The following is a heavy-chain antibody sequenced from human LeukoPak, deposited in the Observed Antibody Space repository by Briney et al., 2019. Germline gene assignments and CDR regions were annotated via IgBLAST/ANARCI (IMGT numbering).Heavy chain of an antibody. J-gene: IGHJ2*01. D-gene: IGHD6-13*01. Sequence: GGSLRLSCAASGFTFSTYNMNWVRQAPGKGLEWVSYISSSSSTIYYADSVKGRFTISRDNAKNSLYLQMNSLRVEDTALYYCATGREQLVPGYFDLWGRGTLVTVSS. CDR2: ISSSSSTI. CDR1: GFTFSTYN. CDR3: ATGREQLVPGYFDL. V-gene: IGHV3-48*04.